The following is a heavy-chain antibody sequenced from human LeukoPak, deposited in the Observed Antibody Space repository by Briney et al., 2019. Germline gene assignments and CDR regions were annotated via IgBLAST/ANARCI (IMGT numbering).Heavy chain of an antibody. CDR1: GYSFTNYW. Sequence: GESLNISCKGSGYSFTNYWIGWVRQMPGKGLGWVGIIYPVDSDTRYSPSFQGQVTISADNSISTAYLQWSSLKASDTAMYYCARSPLYCSTTNCPGAFDIWGQGTMVTVSS. CDR2: IYPVDSDT. CDR3: ARSPLYCSTTNCPGAFDI. J-gene: IGHJ3*02. D-gene: IGHD2-2*01. V-gene: IGHV5-51*01.